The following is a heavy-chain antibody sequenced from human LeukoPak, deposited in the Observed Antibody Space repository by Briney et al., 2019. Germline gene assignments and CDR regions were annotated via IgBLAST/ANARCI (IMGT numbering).Heavy chain of an antibody. CDR3: ARVRVATKPGEYYFDY. D-gene: IGHD5-12*01. V-gene: IGHV4-34*01. CDR1: GGSFSGYY. Sequence: SETLSPTCAVYGGSFSGYYWSWIRQPPGKGLEWIGEINHSGSTNYNPSLKSRVTISVDTSKNQFSLKLSSVTAADTAVYYCARVRVATKPGEYYFDYWGQGTLVTVSS. J-gene: IGHJ4*02. CDR2: INHSGST.